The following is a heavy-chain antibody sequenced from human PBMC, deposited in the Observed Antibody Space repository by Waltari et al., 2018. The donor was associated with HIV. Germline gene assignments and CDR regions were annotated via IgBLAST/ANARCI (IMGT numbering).Heavy chain of an antibody. D-gene: IGHD3-22*01. CDR1: GCKFSYYG. Sequence: QVQLVESGGGVVQPGRCRRLSCAASGCKFSYYGMHWVRQAPGKGLEWVAVIWSDGSHEYYADSVKGRFTVSRDNSKNTVYLQMNSLRADDTAVYFCARMFDSSGLDYWGQGTLVTVSS. CDR2: IWSDGSHE. V-gene: IGHV3-33*01. J-gene: IGHJ4*02. CDR3: ARMFDSSGLDY.